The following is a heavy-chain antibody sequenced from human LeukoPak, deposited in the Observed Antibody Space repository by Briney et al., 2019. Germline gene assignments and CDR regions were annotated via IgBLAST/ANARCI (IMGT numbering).Heavy chain of an antibody. V-gene: IGHV1-69*13. J-gene: IGHJ6*02. CDR1: GGTFSSYA. Sequence: ASVKVSCKASGGTFSSYAISWVRQAPGQGLEWMGGIIPIFGTANYAQKFQGRVTITADESTSTAYMELSSLRSEDTAVYYCARGPYIAACAMGHTGDYYYGMDVWGQGTTVTVSS. CDR2: IIPIFGTA. D-gene: IGHD6-6*01. CDR3: ARGPYIAACAMGHTGDYYYGMDV.